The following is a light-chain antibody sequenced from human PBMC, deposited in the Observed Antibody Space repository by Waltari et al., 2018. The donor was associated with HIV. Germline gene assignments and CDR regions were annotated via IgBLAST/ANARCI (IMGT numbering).Light chain of an antibody. CDR3: QQYGSSPRT. CDR2: DAS. CDR1: QSVSSSF. J-gene: IGKJ2*01. Sequence: EIVLTQSPATLSFSPGERATLSCAASQSVSSSFLAWYQQNPGLAPRLLIYDASSRATGIPDRFSGSGSGTDFILTISRLEPEDFAVYYCQQYGSSPRTFGQGTKLEIK. V-gene: IGKV3D-20*01.